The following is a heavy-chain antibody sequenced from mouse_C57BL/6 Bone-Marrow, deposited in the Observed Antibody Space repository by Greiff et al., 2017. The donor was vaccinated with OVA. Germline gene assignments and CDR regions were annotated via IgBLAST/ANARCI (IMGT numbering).Heavy chain of an antibody. V-gene: IGHV1-69*01. Sequence: VKLQESGAELVMPGASVKLSCKASGYTFTSYWMHWVKQRPGQGLEWIGEIDPSDSYTNYNQKFKGKSTLTVDKSSSTAYMQLSSLTSEDSAVYYCARGGWLLRVAYWGQGTLVTVSA. D-gene: IGHD2-3*01. CDR3: ARGGWLLRVAY. CDR2: IDPSDSYT. J-gene: IGHJ3*01. CDR1: GYTFTSYW.